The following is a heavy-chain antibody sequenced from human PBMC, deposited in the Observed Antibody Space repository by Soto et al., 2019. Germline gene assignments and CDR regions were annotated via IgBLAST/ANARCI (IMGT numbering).Heavy chain of an antibody. V-gene: IGHV4-4*02. Sequence: PSETLSLTCAVSSGSISSSNWWSWVRQPPGKGLEWIGEIYHSGSTNYNPSLKSRVTISVDKSKNQFSLKLSSVTAADTAVYYCARSNYGDYGYYYYYMDPWGQGTLVTVSS. J-gene: IGHJ5*02. D-gene: IGHD4-17*01. CDR1: SGSISSSNW. CDR3: ARSNYGDYGYYYYYMDP. CDR2: IYHSGST.